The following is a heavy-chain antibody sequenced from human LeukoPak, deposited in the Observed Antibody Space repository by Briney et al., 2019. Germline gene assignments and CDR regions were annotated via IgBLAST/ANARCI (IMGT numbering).Heavy chain of an antibody. V-gene: IGHV1-3*01. Sequence: ASVKASCKASGYTFTSYAMHWVRQAAGQRLEWMGWINAGNGNTKYSQKFQGRVTITRDTSASTAYMELSSLRSEDTAVYYCARESNWSAQDYWGQGTLVTVSS. CDR3: ARESNWSAQDY. D-gene: IGHD6-13*01. CDR2: INAGNGNT. J-gene: IGHJ4*02. CDR1: GYTFTSYA.